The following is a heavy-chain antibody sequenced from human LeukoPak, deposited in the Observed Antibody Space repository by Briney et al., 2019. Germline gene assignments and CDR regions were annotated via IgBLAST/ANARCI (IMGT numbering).Heavy chain of an antibody. CDR1: GFTFSSYA. CDR3: ATEQGVEMATPRLDYYYGMDV. CDR2: ISYDGSNK. V-gene: IGHV3-30-3*01. Sequence: GGSLRLSCAASGFTFSSYAMHWVRQAPGKGLEWVAVISYDGSNKYYADSVKGRFTISRDNSKNTLYLQMNSLRAEDTAVYYGATEQGVEMATPRLDYYYGMDVWGQGTTVTVSS. D-gene: IGHD5-24*01. J-gene: IGHJ6*02.